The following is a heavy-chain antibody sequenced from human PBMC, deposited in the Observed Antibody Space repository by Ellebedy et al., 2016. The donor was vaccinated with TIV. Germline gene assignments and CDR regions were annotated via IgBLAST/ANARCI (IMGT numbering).Heavy chain of an antibody. CDR3: AKELVSRDSLSFDY. V-gene: IGHV3-23*01. J-gene: IGHJ4*02. CDR2: IGSRSEYT. D-gene: IGHD3-9*01. Sequence: GESLKTSCAASGFPFSSYSMNWVRQAPGKGLEWLSAIGSRSEYTIYADSVKGRFTISRDNFKNTLWLQMYSLRAEDTAVYYCAKELVSRDSLSFDYWGLGTLVTVTS. CDR1: GFPFSSYS.